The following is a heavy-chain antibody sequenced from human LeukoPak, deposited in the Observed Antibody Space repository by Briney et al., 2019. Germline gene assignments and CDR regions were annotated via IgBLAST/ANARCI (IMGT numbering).Heavy chain of an antibody. CDR1: GGSISSSSYY. CDR2: IYHSGST. D-gene: IGHD4-17*01. Sequence: SETLSLTCTVSGGSISSSSYYWGWIRQPPGKGLEWIGSIYHSGSTYYNPSLKSRVTISVDTSKNQFSLKLSSVTAADTAVYYCARFRITSTTVTTGYYYGMDVWGQGTTVTVSS. J-gene: IGHJ6*02. CDR3: ARFRITSTTVTTGYYYGMDV. V-gene: IGHV4-39*07.